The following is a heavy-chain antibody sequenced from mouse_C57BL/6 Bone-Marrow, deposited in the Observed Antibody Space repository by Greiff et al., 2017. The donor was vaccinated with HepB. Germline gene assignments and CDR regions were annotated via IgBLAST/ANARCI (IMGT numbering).Heavy chain of an antibody. Sequence: EVQLQESGGGLVQPKGSLKLSCAASGFSFNTYAMNWVRQAPGKGLEWVARIRSKSNNYATSYADSVKDRYTISRDDTESMHYLQMNNLKTEDTAMYYCVRHESSYNYEDYYAMDNWGQGTSVTVSS. CDR3: VRHESSYNYEDYYAMDN. CDR1: GFSFNTYA. J-gene: IGHJ4*01. CDR2: IRSKSNNYAT. V-gene: IGHV10-1*01. D-gene: IGHD2-12*01.